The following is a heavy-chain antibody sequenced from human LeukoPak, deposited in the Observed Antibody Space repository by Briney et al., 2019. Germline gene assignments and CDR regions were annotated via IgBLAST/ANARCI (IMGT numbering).Heavy chain of an antibody. CDR2: ISSSGSTI. CDR3: ARRAAWPHPPYFDY. CDR1: GFTFSDYY. J-gene: IGHJ4*02. Sequence: GGSLRLSCVASGFTFSDYYMSWIRQAPGKGLEWVSYISSSGSTIYYADSVKGRFTISRDNAKNSLYLQMNSLRAEDTAVHYCARRAAWPHPPYFDYWGQGTLVTVSS. D-gene: IGHD2-15*01. V-gene: IGHV3-11*01.